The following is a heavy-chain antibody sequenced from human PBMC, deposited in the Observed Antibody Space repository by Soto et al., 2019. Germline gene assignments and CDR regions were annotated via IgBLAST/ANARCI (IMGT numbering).Heavy chain of an antibody. CDR3: ARLPNYDFWSGSADYYYYGMDV. CDR2: ISYDGSNK. CDR1: GFTFSSYA. D-gene: IGHD3-3*01. J-gene: IGHJ6*02. V-gene: IGHV3-30-3*01. Sequence: GSLRLSCAASGFTFSSYAMHWVRQAPGKGLEWVAVISYDGSNKYYADSVKGRFTISRDNSKNTLYLQMNSLRAEDTAVYYCARLPNYDFWSGSADYYYYGMDVWGQGTTVTVSS.